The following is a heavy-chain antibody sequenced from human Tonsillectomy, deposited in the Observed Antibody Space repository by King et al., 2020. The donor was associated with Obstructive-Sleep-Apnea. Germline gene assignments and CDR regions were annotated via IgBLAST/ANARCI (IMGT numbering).Heavy chain of an antibody. CDR2: INPYSGGT. CDR3: ASELSNSWYSKGMDV. D-gene: IGHD2-15*01. J-gene: IGHJ6*02. Sequence: VQLVQSGAEVKKPGASVKVSCKAAGYTFTDYYIHWVRQAPGQGLEWMGWINPYSGGTHYPQKFQGWVTMTRDTSINTAYMELRRLRRDDTAVYYCASELSNSWYSKGMDVWGQGTTVTVSS. V-gene: IGHV1-2*04. CDR1: GYTFTDYY.